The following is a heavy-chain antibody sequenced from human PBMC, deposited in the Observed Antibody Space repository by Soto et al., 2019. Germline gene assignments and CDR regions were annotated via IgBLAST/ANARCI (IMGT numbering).Heavy chain of an antibody. CDR3: ARPGVAYDAFDI. V-gene: IGHV1-3*04. CDR1: GYTLTMYA. Sequence: ASVKVSCKASGYTLTMYAMHWVRQAPGQRLEWMGWINSGNGDTIYSQKFQGRVTLTRDTSASTAYTALSSLRSEDTAVYYCARPGVAYDAFDIWGQGTMVTVSS. J-gene: IGHJ3*02. CDR2: INSGNGDT. D-gene: IGHD3-3*01.